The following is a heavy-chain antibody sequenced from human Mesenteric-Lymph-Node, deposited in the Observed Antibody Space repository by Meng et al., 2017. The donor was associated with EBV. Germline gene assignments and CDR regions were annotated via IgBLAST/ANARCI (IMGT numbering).Heavy chain of an antibody. CDR3: AGGDYVNQFNY. Sequence: HLQLKNPGSGLVKPPPPLSLSCTFSGGAVNSGGYSWSWIRQSPEKGLEWIGYVHHSGLTYYNPSLETRVIISLERSKNQFSLKLTSVTAADTAVYYCAGGDYVNQFNYWGQGTLVTVSS. D-gene: IGHD4-17*01. CDR2: VHHSGLT. CDR1: GGAVNSGGYS. V-gene: IGHV4-30-2*06. J-gene: IGHJ4*02.